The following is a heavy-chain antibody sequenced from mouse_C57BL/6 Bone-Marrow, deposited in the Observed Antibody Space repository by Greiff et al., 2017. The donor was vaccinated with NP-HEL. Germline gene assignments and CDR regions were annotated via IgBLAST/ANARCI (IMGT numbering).Heavy chain of an antibody. CDR2: INYDGSST. D-gene: IGHD2-5*01. CDR1: GFTFSDYY. J-gene: IGHJ4*01. Sequence: EVKLMESEGGLVQPGSSMKLSCTASGFTFSDYYMAWVRQVPEKGLEWVANINYDGSSTYYLDSLKSRFIISRDNAKNILYLQMSSLKSEDTATYYCARVYSNYGGMDYWGQGTSVTVSS. CDR3: ARVYSNYGGMDY. V-gene: IGHV5-16*01.